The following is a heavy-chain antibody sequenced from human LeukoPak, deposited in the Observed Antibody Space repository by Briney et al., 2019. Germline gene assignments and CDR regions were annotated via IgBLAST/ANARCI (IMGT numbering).Heavy chain of an antibody. CDR3: AREKDYGDAFDI. J-gene: IGHJ3*02. CDR2: INHSGST. D-gene: IGHD3-16*01. Sequence: SETLSLTCAVYGGSFSGYYWSWIRQPPGKGLEWIGEINHSGSTNYNPSLKSRVTISVDTSKNQFSLKLSSVTAADTAVYYCAREKDYGDAFDIWGQGTMVTVSS. V-gene: IGHV4-34*01. CDR1: GGSFSGYY.